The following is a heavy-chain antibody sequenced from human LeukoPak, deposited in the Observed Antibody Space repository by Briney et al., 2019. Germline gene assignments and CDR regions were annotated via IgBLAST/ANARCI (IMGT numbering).Heavy chain of an antibody. CDR3: ARGSYYFDY. D-gene: IGHD2-15*01. CDR1: GGSISSGGYS. V-gene: IGHV4-30-2*01. CDR2: INHSGST. Sequence: SETLSLTCAVSGGSISSGGYSWSWIRQPPGKGLEWIGEINHSGSTNYNPSLKSRVTISVDTSKNQFSLKLSSVTAADTAVYYCARGSYYFDYWGQGTLVTVSS. J-gene: IGHJ4*02.